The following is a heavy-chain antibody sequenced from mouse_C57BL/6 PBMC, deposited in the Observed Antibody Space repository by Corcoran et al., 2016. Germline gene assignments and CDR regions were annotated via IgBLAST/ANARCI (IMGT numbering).Heavy chain of an antibody. D-gene: IGHD1-1*01. CDR3: ARFPPYYYGSSPYAMDY. CDR2: INPNNGGT. V-gene: IGHV1-26*01. J-gene: IGHJ4*01. Sequence: EVQLQQSGPELVKPGASVKISCKASGYTFTDYYMNWVKQSHGKSLEWIGDINPNNGGTSYNQKFKGKATLTVDKSSSTAYMELRSLTSEDSAVYYCARFPPYYYGSSPYAMDYWGQGTSVTVSS. CDR1: GYTFTDYY.